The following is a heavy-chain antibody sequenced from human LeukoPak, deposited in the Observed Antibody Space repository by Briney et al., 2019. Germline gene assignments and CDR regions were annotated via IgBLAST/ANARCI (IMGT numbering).Heavy chain of an antibody. J-gene: IGHJ5*02. V-gene: IGHV1-2*02. CDR3: ARESDIVVVPAAIEVPRALDP. CDR2: INPNSGGT. D-gene: IGHD2-2*01. CDR1: GYTFTGYY. Sequence: ASVKVSCKASGYTFTGYYMYWVRQAPGQGPEWMGWINPNSGGTNYAQKFQGRVTMTRDTSISTAYMELSRLRSDDTAVYYCARESDIVVVPAAIEVPRALDPWGQGTLVTVSS.